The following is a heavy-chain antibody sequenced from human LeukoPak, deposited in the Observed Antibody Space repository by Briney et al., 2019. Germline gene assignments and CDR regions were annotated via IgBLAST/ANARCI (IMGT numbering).Heavy chain of an antibody. CDR3: ARGLYGSSYLFDY. D-gene: IGHD6-13*01. CDR1: GFTFSSYS. V-gene: IGHV3-21*04. Sequence: GGSLRLSCAASGFTFSSYSMNWVRQAPGKGLEWVSSISSSSCYIYYADSVKGRFTISRDNAKNSLYLQMNSLRADDTAVYYCARGLYGSSYLFDYWGQGTLVTVSS. CDR2: ISSSSCYI. J-gene: IGHJ4*02.